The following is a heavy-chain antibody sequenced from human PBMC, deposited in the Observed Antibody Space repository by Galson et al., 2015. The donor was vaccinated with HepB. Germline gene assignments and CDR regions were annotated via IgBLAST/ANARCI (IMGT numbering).Heavy chain of an antibody. CDR1: GFTFSDHY. CDR3: TRDYEGMGHN. V-gene: IGHV3-72*01. Sequence: SLRLSCAASGFTFSDHYMDWVRQAPGKGLEWVARIRDKANSHPTEYAASVKGRFIISRDDSKNSLYVQMNSLKTEDTAVYYCTRDYEGMGHNWGQGTLVTVSS. J-gene: IGHJ4*02. CDR2: IRDKANSHPT. D-gene: IGHD3-16*01.